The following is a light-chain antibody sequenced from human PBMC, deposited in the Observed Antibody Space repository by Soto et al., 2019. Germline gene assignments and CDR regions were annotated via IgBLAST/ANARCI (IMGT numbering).Light chain of an antibody. CDR1: QSVSSN. CDR3: QQYNNWPRT. J-gene: IGKJ1*01. Sequence: EIVMTQSAATLSVSPGARATLSCRASQSVSSNVAWYQQKPGQAPRLLIYGASTRATGIPARFSGSGSGPEFTLTISSLQSEDFAVYYCQQYNNWPRTFGQGTKVDI. V-gene: IGKV3D-15*01. CDR2: GAS.